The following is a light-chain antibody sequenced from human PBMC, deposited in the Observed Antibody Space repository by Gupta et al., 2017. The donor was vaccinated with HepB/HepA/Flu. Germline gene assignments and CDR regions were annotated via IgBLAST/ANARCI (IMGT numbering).Light chain of an antibody. CDR1: NIGGKS. Sequence: SYVLTQAPSVSVAPGKTARITCGGNNIGGKSVLWYQQKPGQAPVLVVYDDNDRPSGIPERFSGSNSGNTATLTISSVEAGDEADYYCQVWDSTSDLDVVFGGGTRLTVL. V-gene: IGLV3-21*03. CDR3: QVWDSTSDLDVV. J-gene: IGLJ2*01. CDR2: DDN.